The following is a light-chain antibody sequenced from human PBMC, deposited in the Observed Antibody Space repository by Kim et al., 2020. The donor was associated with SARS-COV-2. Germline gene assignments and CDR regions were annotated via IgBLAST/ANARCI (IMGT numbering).Light chain of an antibody. CDR1: QGINSH. J-gene: IGKJ1*01. CDR2: ATS. CDR3: QQSNSFPRT. V-gene: IGKV1-9*01. Sequence: ASVGDRVTITCRASQGINSHLAWYQQKSGKAPNLLIYATSTLQSGVPSRFSGSGFGTGFTLTISSLQPEDFATYFCQQSNSFPRTFGQGTKVDIK.